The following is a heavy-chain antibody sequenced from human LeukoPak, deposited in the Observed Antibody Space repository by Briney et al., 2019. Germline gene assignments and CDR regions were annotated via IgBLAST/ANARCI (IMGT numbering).Heavy chain of an antibody. CDR3: AKIIGEQQQLVDY. D-gene: IGHD6-13*01. CDR2: ISYDGSNK. Sequence: GGSLRLSCAASGFTFSSYGMHWVRQAPGKGLEWVAVISYDGSNKYYADSVKGRFTISRDNSKNTLYLQMNSLRAEDTAVYYCAKIIGEQQQLVDYWGQGTLVTVSS. J-gene: IGHJ4*02. V-gene: IGHV3-30*18. CDR1: GFTFSSYG.